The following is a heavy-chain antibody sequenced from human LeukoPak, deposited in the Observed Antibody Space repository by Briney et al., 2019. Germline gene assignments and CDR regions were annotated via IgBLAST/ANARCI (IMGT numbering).Heavy chain of an antibody. Sequence: PSETLSLTCIVSDGSISSGDYYWSWIRQPPGQGLEWIGYIYSSGSTCYNPSLKGRVTISVDTSKNQFSLKLSSVAAADTAVYFCARAHPQQSTQTFDYWGQGTLVTVSS. V-gene: IGHV4-30-4*01. CDR3: ARAHPQQSTQTFDY. CDR1: DGSISSGDYY. CDR2: IYSSGST. D-gene: IGHD6-13*01. J-gene: IGHJ4*02.